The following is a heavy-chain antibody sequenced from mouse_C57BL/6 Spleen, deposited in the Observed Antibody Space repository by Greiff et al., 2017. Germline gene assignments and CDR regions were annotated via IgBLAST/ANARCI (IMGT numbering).Heavy chain of an antibody. CDR1: GYTFTDHT. D-gene: IGHD1-1*01. V-gene: IGHV1-78*01. CDR3: ARWGEVVASPYAMDY. CDR2: IYPRDGST. J-gene: IGHJ4*01. Sequence: VKLVESDAELVKPGASVKISCKVSGYTFTDHTIHWMKQRPEQGLEWIGYIYPRDGSTKYNEKFKGKATLTADKSSSTAYMQINSLTSEDSAVYFCARWGEVVASPYAMDYWGQGTSVTVSS.